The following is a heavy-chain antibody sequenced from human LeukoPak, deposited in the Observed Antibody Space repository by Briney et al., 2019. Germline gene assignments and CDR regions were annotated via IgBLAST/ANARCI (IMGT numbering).Heavy chain of an antibody. V-gene: IGHV3-23*01. CDR2: IRGSGGST. CDR3: AKRGVVIRVILVGFHKEAYYFDS. Sequence: GGSLRLSCAVSGITLSNYGMSWVRQAPGQGLDCVAGIRGSGGSTNYADSVKGRFTISRDNSKNTLYLHMSSLRAEDTAVYFCAKRGVVIRVILVGFHKEAYYFDSWGQGALVTVSS. D-gene: IGHD3-22*01. CDR1: GITLSNYG. J-gene: IGHJ4*02.